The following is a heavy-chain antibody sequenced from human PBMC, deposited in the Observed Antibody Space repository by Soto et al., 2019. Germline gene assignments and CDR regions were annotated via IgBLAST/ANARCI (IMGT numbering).Heavy chain of an antibody. CDR1: GYFISSSHW. Sequence: SETLSLTCRVYGYFISSSHWWGWIRQPPGKGLEWIGHINYSGSFYHDPSLKSRVTMSLDTSKHQFSLRLSSVTAVDTAVYYCARIATTTLGGPIDYWGRGTLVTVSS. J-gene: IGHJ4*02. V-gene: IGHV4-28*05. D-gene: IGHD1-26*01. CDR2: INYSGSF. CDR3: ARIATTTLGGPIDY.